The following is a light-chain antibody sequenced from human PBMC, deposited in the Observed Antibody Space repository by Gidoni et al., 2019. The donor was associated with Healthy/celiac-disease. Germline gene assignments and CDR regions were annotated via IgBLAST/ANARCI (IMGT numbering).Light chain of an antibody. V-gene: IGLV3-1*01. Sequence: SYELTQPLSVSVSPGQTASLTCSGDKLGDKYACWYQQKQGQSPVLFIYHDSQRPAGIPERFSGSNSGNTATLTISGTQAMDEADYYCQAWDIITVVFGGGTKLTVL. CDR2: HDS. J-gene: IGLJ2*01. CDR3: QAWDIITVV. CDR1: KLGDKY.